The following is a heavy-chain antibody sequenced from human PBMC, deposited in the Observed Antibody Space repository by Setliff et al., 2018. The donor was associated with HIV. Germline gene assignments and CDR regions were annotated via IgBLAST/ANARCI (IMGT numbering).Heavy chain of an antibody. CDR2: ISGSAGTT. J-gene: IGHJ3*02. Sequence: GGSLRLSCAASGFTFSNYAMSWVRQAPGKGLEWVSGISGSAGTTYYADSVKGRFTISRDNSKNTLYLQMNSLRAEDTAVYYCAKGDYYDTTYDAFDIWGQGTMVTVSS. CDR1: GFTFSNYA. V-gene: IGHV3-23*01. D-gene: IGHD3-22*01. CDR3: AKGDYYDTTYDAFDI.